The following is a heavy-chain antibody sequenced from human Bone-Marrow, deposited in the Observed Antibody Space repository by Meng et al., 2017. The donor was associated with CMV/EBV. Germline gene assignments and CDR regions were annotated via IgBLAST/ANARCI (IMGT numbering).Heavy chain of an antibody. CDR2: ISSSGSTI. D-gene: IGHD3-3*01. V-gene: IGHV3-11*04. Sequence: GGSLRLSCAASGFTFSDYYMSWIRQAPGKGLEWVSYISSSGSTIYYADSVKGRFTISRDNANNSLYLQMNSLRAEDTAVYYCARDGDRGIFGVGEDAFDIWGQGTMVTVSS. J-gene: IGHJ3*02. CDR3: ARDGDRGIFGVGEDAFDI. CDR1: GFTFSDYY.